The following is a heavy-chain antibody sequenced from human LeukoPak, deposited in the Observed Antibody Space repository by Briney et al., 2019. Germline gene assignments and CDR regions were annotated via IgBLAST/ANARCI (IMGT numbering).Heavy chain of an antibody. D-gene: IGHD5-12*01. CDR3: AKDYGYSGYDYFDY. Sequence: GGSLRLSCAASGFTFSSYEMNWVRQAPGKGLEWVSAISGSGGSTYYADSVKGRFTISRDNSKNTLYLQMNSLRAEDTAVYYCAKDYGYSGYDYFDYWGQGTLVTVSS. CDR2: ISGSGGST. V-gene: IGHV3-23*01. J-gene: IGHJ4*02. CDR1: GFTFSSYE.